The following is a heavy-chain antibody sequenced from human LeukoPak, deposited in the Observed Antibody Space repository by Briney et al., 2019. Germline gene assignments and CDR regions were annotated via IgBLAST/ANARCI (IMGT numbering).Heavy chain of an antibody. CDR1: GYTLTELS. Sequence: ASVTVSCKVSGYTLTELSMHWVRQAPGKGLEWMGGFDPEDGETIYAQKFQGRVTMTEDTSTDTAYMELSSLRSEDTAVYYCATSLRGYCTNGVCQFDYWGQGTLVTVSS. V-gene: IGHV1-24*01. J-gene: IGHJ4*02. CDR2: FDPEDGET. CDR3: ATSLRGYCTNGVCQFDY. D-gene: IGHD2-8*01.